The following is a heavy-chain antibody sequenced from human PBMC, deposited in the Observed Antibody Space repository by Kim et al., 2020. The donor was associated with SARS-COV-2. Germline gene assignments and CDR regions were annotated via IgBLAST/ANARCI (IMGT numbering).Heavy chain of an antibody. CDR3: ARDQVVPASPGAFDI. CDR1: GGSISSGDYY. CDR2: IYYSGST. D-gene: IGHD2-2*01. Sequence: SETLSLTCTVSGGSISSGDYYWSWIRQPPGKGLEWIGYIYYSGSTYYNPSLKSRVTISVDTSKNQFSLKLSSVTAADTAVYYCARDQVVPASPGAFDIWGQGTMVTVSS. J-gene: IGHJ3*02. V-gene: IGHV4-30-4*01.